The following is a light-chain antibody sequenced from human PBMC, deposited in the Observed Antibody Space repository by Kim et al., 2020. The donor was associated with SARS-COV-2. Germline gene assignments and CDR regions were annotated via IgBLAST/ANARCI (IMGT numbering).Light chain of an antibody. CDR1: SSDVGSYDL. V-gene: IGLV2-23*02. Sequence: GQSITSSCTGTSSDVGSYDLVSWYQQHPGKAPKLMIYAVSERPSGVSNRFSGSKSGNTASLTISGLQAEDEADYYCCSYVGGNAVVFGGGTQLTVL. CDR3: CSYVGGNAVV. CDR2: AVS. J-gene: IGLJ2*01.